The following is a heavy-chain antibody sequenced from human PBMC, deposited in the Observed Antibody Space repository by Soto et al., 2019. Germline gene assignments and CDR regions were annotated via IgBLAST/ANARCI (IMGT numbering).Heavy chain of an antibody. CDR2: INPNSGGT. D-gene: IGHD6-19*01. CDR3: ARAKQWLVYNWFDP. CDR1: GYTFTGYY. V-gene: IGHV1-2*02. J-gene: IGHJ5*02. Sequence: ASVKVSCKASGYTFTGYYMHWVRQAPGQGLEWMGWINPNSGGTNYAQKFQGSVTMTRDTSISTAYMELSRLRSDDTAVYYCARAKQWLVYNWFDPWGQGTLVTVSS.